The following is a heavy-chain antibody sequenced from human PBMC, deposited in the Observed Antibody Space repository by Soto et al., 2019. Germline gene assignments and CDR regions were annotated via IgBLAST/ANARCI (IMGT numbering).Heavy chain of an antibody. D-gene: IGHD5-12*01. CDR2: IYYSGST. CDR3: ARKDSGYGDYMDV. V-gene: IGHV4-31*03. CDR1: GGSISSGGYY. J-gene: IGHJ6*03. Sequence: QVQLQESGPGLVKPSQTLSLTCTVSGGSISSGGYYWSWIRQHPGKGLEWIGYIYYSGSTYYNTFLKSRVTMSVDTSENQFFRRLSSVTAADTAVYYCARKDSGYGDYMDVWGKGTTVTVSS.